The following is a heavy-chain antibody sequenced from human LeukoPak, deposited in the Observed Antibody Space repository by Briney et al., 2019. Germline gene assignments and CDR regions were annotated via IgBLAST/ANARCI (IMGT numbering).Heavy chain of an antibody. J-gene: IGHJ4*02. CDR1: GFTFSNHW. CDR2: IDEDGDVK. D-gene: IGHD5-12*01. V-gene: IGHV3-7*01. Sequence: PGGSLRLSCAASGFTFSNHWMAWVRQTPGRGPEGVANIDEDGDVKSYAESVKGRFSDSRDKGRTSLYLQMNSLRAEDTAIYYCARHVPRGRSDFDCWGQGVLVTVS. CDR3: ARHVPRGRSDFDC.